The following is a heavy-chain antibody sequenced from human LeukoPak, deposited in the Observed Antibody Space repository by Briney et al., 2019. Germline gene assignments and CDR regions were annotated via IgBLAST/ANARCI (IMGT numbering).Heavy chain of an antibody. CDR3: ARDMTTVTTWVDY. J-gene: IGHJ4*02. D-gene: IGHD4-17*01. CDR1: GYTFTGYY. CDR2: ISAYNGNT. V-gene: IGHV1-18*04. Sequence: ASVKVSCKASGYTFTGYYMHWVRQAPGQGLEWMGWISAYNGNTNYAQKLQGRVTMTTDTSTSTAYMELRSLSSDDTAVYYCARDMTTVTTWVDYWGQGTLVTVSS.